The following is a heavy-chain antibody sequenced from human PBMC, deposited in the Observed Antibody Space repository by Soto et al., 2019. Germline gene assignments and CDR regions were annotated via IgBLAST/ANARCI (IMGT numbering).Heavy chain of an antibody. CDR2: ISSSGSTI. D-gene: IGHD4-4*01. J-gene: IGHJ6*03. Sequence: GGSLRLSCAASGFTFSDYYMSWIRQAPGKGLEWVSYISSSGSTIYYADSVKGRFTISRDNAKNSLYLQMNSLRAEDTAVYYGARDRTRRYSNYAYYMDVWGKGTTVTVSS. V-gene: IGHV3-11*01. CDR3: ARDRTRRYSNYAYYMDV. CDR1: GFTFSDYY.